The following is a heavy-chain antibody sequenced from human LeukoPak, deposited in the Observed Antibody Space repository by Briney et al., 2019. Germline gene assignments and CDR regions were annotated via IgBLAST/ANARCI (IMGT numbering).Heavy chain of an antibody. J-gene: IGHJ4*02. CDR1: GFTFSSYT. Sequence: GGSLRLSCAASGFTFSSYTMSWVRQAPGKGLEWVSSISDSGGNTYYAHSVRGRFTISRDNSKNTPYLQMNSLRAEDTALYYCAKKIPFDSWGQGTLVTVSS. D-gene: IGHD2-21*01. CDR2: ISDSGGNT. V-gene: IGHV3-23*01. CDR3: AKKIPFDS.